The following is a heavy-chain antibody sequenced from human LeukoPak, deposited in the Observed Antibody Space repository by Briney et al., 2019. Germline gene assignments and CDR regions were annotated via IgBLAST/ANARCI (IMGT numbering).Heavy chain of an antibody. V-gene: IGHV4-4*07. D-gene: IGHD1-26*01. CDR3: ARAWSTSGSYIDY. CDR2: IYTNGNT. Sequence: KPSETLSLTCTVSGGSISSYYRSWIRQPAGKGLEWIGRIYTNGNTNYNPSLKSRVTMSVDTSKNQFYLKLSSVTAADTAVYYCARAWSTSGSYIDYWGQGTLVTVSS. CDR1: GGSISSYY. J-gene: IGHJ4*02.